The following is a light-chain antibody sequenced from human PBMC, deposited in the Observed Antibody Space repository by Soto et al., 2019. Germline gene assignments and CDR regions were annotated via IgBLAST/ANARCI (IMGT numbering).Light chain of an antibody. CDR2: DAS. V-gene: IGKV1-39*01. CDR1: QSISSY. CDR3: QQSYSISWT. J-gene: IGKJ1*01. Sequence: DIQMTQSPSSLSASVGDRVTITCRASQSISSYLNWYQQKPGKAPKLLIYDASSLQSGVPSRFSGSGSGTEFTLTISSLQPEDFATYYCQQSYSISWTFGQGTKVEIK.